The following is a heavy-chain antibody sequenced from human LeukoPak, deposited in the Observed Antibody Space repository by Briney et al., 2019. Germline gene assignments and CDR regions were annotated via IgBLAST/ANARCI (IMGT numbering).Heavy chain of an antibody. CDR1: GGSISSYY. D-gene: IGHD5-24*01. CDR2: IYYSGST. J-gene: IGHJ4*02. CDR3: ARGGYRGY. V-gene: IGHV4-59*08. Sequence: SETLSLTCTVSGGSISSYYWSWIRQPPGKGLEWIGYIYYSGSTNYNPSLKSRVTISVDTSKNQFSLKLSSVTAADTAVYYCARGGYRGYWGQGTLVTVSS.